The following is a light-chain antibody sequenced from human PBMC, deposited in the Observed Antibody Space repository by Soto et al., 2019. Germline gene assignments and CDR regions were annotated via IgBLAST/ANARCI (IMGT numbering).Light chain of an antibody. Sequence: DIQTTQSPSSLSASVGDRVTITCRASQSISSYLNWYQQKPGKAPKLLIYGASSLQSGVPSRFSGSASGTDFTLTLSSLQPEDFATYYCQQSYSTLVYTFGQGTKLEIK. CDR2: GAS. V-gene: IGKV1-39*01. J-gene: IGKJ2*01. CDR3: QQSYSTLVYT. CDR1: QSISSY.